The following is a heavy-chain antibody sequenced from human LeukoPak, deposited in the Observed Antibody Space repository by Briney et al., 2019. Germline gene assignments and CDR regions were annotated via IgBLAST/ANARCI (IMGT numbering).Heavy chain of an antibody. CDR2: MNPNSGNT. CDR3: ARGHSGWYPY. V-gene: IGHV1-8*01. D-gene: IGHD6-19*01. CDR1: VYTVTSYD. J-gene: IGHJ4*02. Sequence: GASVKLSYKASVYTVTSYDINWVRHATGQGLEWKGWMNPNSGNTGYAQKFQGRVTMTRNTSISTAYMELSSLRSEDTAVYYCARGHSGWYPYWGQGTLVTVSS.